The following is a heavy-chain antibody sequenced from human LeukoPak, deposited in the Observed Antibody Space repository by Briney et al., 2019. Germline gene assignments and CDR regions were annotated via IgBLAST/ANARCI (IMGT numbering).Heavy chain of an antibody. D-gene: IGHD6-19*01. J-gene: IGHJ4*02. V-gene: IGHV3-23*01. CDR2: ISTAGEVT. CDR3: AEKVAEAAPFEQ. Sequence: PGGSLRLSCVASGFAFSIYAMSWGRQAPGKGPEWVSGISTAGEVTDYADSVKGRFIISRDNSKNTLYLQMNSLRVEDTATYYCAEKVAEAAPFEQWGRGTLVSVSS. CDR1: GFAFSIYA.